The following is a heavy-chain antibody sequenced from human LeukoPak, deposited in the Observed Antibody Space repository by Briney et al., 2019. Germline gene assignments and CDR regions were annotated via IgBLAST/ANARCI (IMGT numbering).Heavy chain of an antibody. Sequence: GGSLRLSCAASGFTFSSYGMSWVRQAPGKGLEWVSTISDSGGSSNYADSVKGRFTISRDNSKNTLFLQMNSLRAEDTAVYYCAKSIGAAAGLLNYCYYTMDVWGQGTTVTVSS. CDR2: ISDSGGSS. D-gene: IGHD6-13*01. CDR3: AKSIGAAAGLLNYCYYTMDV. CDR1: GFTFSSYG. J-gene: IGHJ6*02. V-gene: IGHV3-23*01.